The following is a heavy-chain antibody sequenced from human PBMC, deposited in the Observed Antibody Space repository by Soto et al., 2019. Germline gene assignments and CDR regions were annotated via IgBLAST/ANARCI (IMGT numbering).Heavy chain of an antibody. CDR2: FYMDGTT. D-gene: IGHD7-27*01. CDR3: ARDLGKVTGDM. V-gene: IGHV3-66*01. J-gene: IGHJ3*02. Sequence: EVQLVESGGGLVQPGGSLRLSCAASGFTVSSHYMSWVRQAPGKGLEWVSVFYMDGTTHYADSVKGRFSISRDNSKNTLDFQMNSLRPEDTAVYYCARDLGKVTGDMWGQGTMVTVSS. CDR1: GFTVSSHY.